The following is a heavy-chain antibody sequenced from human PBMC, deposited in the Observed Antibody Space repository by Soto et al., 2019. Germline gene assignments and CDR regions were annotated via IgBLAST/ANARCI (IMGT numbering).Heavy chain of an antibody. D-gene: IGHD4-17*01. Sequence: QVRLVQSGAEVKKPGSSVKVSCKASGGTFSNFAINWVRQAPGQGLEWMGGIILPFGVPHYAQKFQGRVTIAADESMTTAYMDLSGLRSEDPAVYYCARGHDYEGYFDYWGQGTLVTVSS. CDR2: IILPFGVP. CDR3: ARGHDYEGYFDY. J-gene: IGHJ4*02. CDR1: GGTFSNFA. V-gene: IGHV1-69*12.